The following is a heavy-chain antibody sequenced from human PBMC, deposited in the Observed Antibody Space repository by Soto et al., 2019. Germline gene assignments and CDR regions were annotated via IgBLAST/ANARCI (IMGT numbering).Heavy chain of an antibody. J-gene: IGHJ4*02. CDR3: AKAAKVTTVYNFDF. V-gene: IGHV3-23*01. CDR1: GFTFSSFG. Sequence: EVQLLESGGGLVQPGGSLRLSCAASGFTFSSFGMNWVRLAPGKGLEWVSLISDSGGSTYHADSVKGRFTSSRDTSKVALYLPSTSLRAEDTPVYYCAKAAKVTTVYNFDFCGQGTLVIVSS. D-gene: IGHD4-4*01. CDR2: ISDSGGST.